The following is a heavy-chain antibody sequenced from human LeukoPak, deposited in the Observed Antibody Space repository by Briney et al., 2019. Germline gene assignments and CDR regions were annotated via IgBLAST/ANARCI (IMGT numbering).Heavy chain of an antibody. V-gene: IGHV1-69*13. D-gene: IGHD4-11*01. CDR3: ARGYSNFAPYFDY. J-gene: IGHJ4*02. Sequence: SVKVSCKASGGTFISYAISWVRQAPGQGLEWMGGIIPIFGTANCAQKFQGRVTITADESTSTAYMELSSLRSEDTAVYYCARGYSNFAPYFDYWGQGTLVTVSS. CDR1: GGTFISYA. CDR2: IIPIFGTA.